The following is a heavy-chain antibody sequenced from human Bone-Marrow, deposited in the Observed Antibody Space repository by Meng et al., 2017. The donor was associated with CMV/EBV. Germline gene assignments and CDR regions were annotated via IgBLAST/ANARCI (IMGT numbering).Heavy chain of an antibody. Sequence: KVSCKGSGYRFTSYCIGWVRQMPGKGLEWMGIIYVGDSDTRYSPSFQGQVIISADKSISTAYLQWSSLKASDTAMYYCARQPDYYYGMDVWGQGTTVTVSS. CDR2: IYVGDSDT. CDR1: GYRFTSYC. CDR3: ARQPDYYYGMDV. J-gene: IGHJ6*02. V-gene: IGHV5-51*01.